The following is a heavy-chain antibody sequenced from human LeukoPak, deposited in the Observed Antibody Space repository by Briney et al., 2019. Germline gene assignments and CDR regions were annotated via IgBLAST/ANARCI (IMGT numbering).Heavy chain of an antibody. CDR3: AKDMGYCSSTSCIDYYYYYGTDV. D-gene: IGHD2-2*01. V-gene: IGHV3-9*01. CDR2: ISWNSGSI. J-gene: IGHJ6*02. CDR1: GFTFDDYA. Sequence: GGSLRLSCAASGFTFDDYAMHWVRQAPGKGLEWVSGISWNSGSIGYADSVKGRFTISRDNAKNSLYLQMNSLRAEDTALYYCAKDMGYCSSTSCIDYYYYYGTDVWGQGTTVTVSS.